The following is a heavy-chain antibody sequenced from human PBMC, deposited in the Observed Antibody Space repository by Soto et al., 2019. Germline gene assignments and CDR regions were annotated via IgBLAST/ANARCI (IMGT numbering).Heavy chain of an antibody. J-gene: IGHJ1*01. CDR1: GFSFDVYA. CDR3: AKDISLRGWLYLFVES. D-gene: IGHD3-10*02. Sequence: EVQLVESGGGWVQPGRSLRLSCAASGFSFDVYAMHWVRQAPGKGLEWVSGINYNSGSVGYADSVMGRFTISRDNAKNSLHPQLNSLRAEDTAVYYCAKDISLRGWLYLFVESCGQGTLVTVSP. CDR2: INYNSGSV. V-gene: IGHV3-9*01.